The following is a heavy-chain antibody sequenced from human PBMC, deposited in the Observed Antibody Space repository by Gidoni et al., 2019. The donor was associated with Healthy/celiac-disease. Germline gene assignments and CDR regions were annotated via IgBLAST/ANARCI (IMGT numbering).Heavy chain of an antibody. Sequence: QVQLVQSGAEVKKPGSSVKVSCKASGGTFSSYAISWVRQAPGQGLEWMGGIIPIFGTANYAQKFQGRVTITADESTSTAYMELSSLRSEDTAVYYCARGDVVVVAARGLGGYYYGMDVWGQGTTVTVSS. CDR2: IIPIFGTA. D-gene: IGHD2-15*01. CDR1: GGTFSSYA. CDR3: ARGDVVVVAARGLGGYYYGMDV. J-gene: IGHJ6*02. V-gene: IGHV1-69*01.